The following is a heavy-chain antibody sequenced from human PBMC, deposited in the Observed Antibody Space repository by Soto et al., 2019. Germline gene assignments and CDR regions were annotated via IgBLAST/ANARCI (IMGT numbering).Heavy chain of an antibody. V-gene: IGHV4-59*01. Sequence: SETLSLTCTVSGGSISSYYWSWIRQPPGKGLEWIGYIYYSGSTNYNPSLKSRVTISVDTSKNQFSLKLSSVTAADTAVYYCARSIPTKTYYYYGMDVWGQGTTVTVSS. CDR1: GGSISSYY. CDR2: IYYSGST. CDR3: ARSIPTKTYYYYGMDV. D-gene: IGHD2-2*02. J-gene: IGHJ6*02.